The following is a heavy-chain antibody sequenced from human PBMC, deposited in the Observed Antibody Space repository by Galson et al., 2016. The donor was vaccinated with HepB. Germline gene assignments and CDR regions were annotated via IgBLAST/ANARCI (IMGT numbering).Heavy chain of an antibody. CDR3: VRVVSRRYSGRNFDS. CDR1: GFTFSTYV. D-gene: IGHD1-26*01. CDR2: INLYGTEK. V-gene: IGHV3-7*01. Sequence: SLRLSCAASGFTFSTYVMSWVRQAPGKGLEWVATINLYGTEKDYVDSMKGRINISRDNANYSLHLEVNSLRAEDTAVYYCVRVVSRRYSGRNFDSWGQGALVTVSS. J-gene: IGHJ4*02.